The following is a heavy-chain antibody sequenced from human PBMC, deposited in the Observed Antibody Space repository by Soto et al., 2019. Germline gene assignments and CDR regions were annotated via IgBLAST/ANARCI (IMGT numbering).Heavy chain of an antibody. V-gene: IGHV3-21*01. CDR3: ARDVETSMDGLNYFDP. D-gene: IGHD5-18*01. CDR2: ISSAGSYI. CDR1: GLSFSSDT. Sequence: LRLSCAASGLSFSSDTMNWIRQAPGKGLEWVSSISSAGSYIYYADSVKGRFTVSRDNAKNSLYLQMNSLRAEDTAVYYCARDVETSMDGLNYFDPWGQVTLVTVSS. J-gene: IGHJ5*02.